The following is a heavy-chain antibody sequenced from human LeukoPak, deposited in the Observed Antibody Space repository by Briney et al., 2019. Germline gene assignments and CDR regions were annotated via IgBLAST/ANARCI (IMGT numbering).Heavy chain of an antibody. J-gene: IGHJ4*02. CDR1: GYTFTDYY. CDR2: INPNSGGT. CDR3: ARGDYYYDRSPPNFDY. V-gene: IGHV1-2*02. Sequence: SVKVSCKASGYTFTDYYMHWVRQAPGQGLEWMGWINPNSGGTNYAQKFQGRVTMTRDTSITTAYMELNRLRYDDTAVYYCARGDYYYDRSPPNFDYWGQGTLVTVSS. D-gene: IGHD3-22*01.